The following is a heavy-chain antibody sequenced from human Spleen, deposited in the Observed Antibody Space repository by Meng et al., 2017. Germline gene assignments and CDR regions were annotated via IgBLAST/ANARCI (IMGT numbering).Heavy chain of an antibody. Sequence: HLQLQESGPGLVNPSETLSLTCTVSGGSISTGGSISTTSSGYCWGWIRQPPGKGLEWIGEIPHRGSSAYNPSLKSRVSMSIDKSRNQFSLKLTSVTAADTAVYYCLRGSGGSVWGQGTLVTVSS. D-gene: IGHD3-10*01. CDR1: GGSISTGGSISTTSSGYC. J-gene: IGHJ1*01. V-gene: IGHV4-39*07. CDR2: IPHRGSS. CDR3: LRGSGGSV.